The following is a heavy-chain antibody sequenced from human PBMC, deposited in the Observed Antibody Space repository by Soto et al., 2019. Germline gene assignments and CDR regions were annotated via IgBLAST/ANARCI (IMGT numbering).Heavy chain of an antibody. CDR1: AFTFTNAW. Sequence: QLVESGGGLVKPGGSLRLSCAASAFTFTNAWMNWVRQAPGKGLEWVGRIKSKSKGGTADYAAPVKGRFAISRDDSKTTRYVQMISRHTDDTAVYFYATEREGTVTLLRGLEPGAFDVWGIGTMVTVSS. CDR2: IKSKSKGGTA. J-gene: IGHJ3*01. V-gene: IGHV3-15*07. CDR3: ATEREGTVTLLRGLEPGAFDV. D-gene: IGHD3-10*01.